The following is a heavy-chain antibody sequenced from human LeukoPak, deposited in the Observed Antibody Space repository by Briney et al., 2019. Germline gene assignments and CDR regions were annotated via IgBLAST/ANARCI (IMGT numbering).Heavy chain of an antibody. Sequence: GESLKISCKGSGYSFTKYWIGWVRQMPGKGLEWMGIIYPGDPDTTYSPSFQGQVTISADKSISTAYLQWSSLRASDTAIYYCARRRGVTATLNYFDYWGQGTLLTVSS. CDR1: GYSFTKYW. V-gene: IGHV5-51*01. CDR3: ARRRGVTATLNYFDY. CDR2: IYPGDPDT. J-gene: IGHJ4*02. D-gene: IGHD2-21*02.